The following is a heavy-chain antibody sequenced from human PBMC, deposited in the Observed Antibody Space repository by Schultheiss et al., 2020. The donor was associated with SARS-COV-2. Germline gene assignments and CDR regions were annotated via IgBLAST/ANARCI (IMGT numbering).Heavy chain of an antibody. D-gene: IGHD3-22*01. CDR1: GFTFSSYA. V-gene: IGHV3-23*01. CDR2: ISGSGGST. J-gene: IGHJ4*02. Sequence: GEFLKISCAASGFTFSSYAMSWVRQAPGKGLEWVSAISGSGGSTYYADSVKGRFTISRDNSKNTLYLQMNSLRAEDTAVYYCARGRSYDSSGYYSAAIDYWGQGTLVTVSS. CDR3: ARGRSYDSSGYYSAAIDY.